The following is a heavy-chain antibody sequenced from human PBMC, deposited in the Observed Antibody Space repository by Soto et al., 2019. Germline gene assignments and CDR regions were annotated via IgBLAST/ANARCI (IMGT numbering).Heavy chain of an antibody. CDR3: ARGVGFGGDQYGMDV. CDR1: GFTLSRSG. D-gene: IGHD3-10*01. V-gene: IGHV3-33*01. CDR2: IWNDGSNK. Sequence: QVQLVESGGGVVQPGMSLRLSCAASGFTLSRSGMHWVSQAPGKGLEWVAVIWNDGSNKYYADSVKGRFTISRDNPKNTLYLQMNSLGAEDTAVYYCARGVGFGGDQYGMDVWGQGTTVIVSS. J-gene: IGHJ6*02.